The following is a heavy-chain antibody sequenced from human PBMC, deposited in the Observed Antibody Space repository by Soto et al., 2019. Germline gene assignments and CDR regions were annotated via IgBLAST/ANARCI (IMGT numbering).Heavy chain of an antibody. CDR1: GFTFSNYA. V-gene: IGHV3-30-3*01. J-gene: IGHJ4*02. Sequence: QVQLVESGGGVVQPGRSLRLSCAVSGFTFSNYAIHWVRQAPGKGLEWVAAISYDGNSKYHADSVKGRFTISRDNSKNTLCLQVISLRTEDTAVYYCARAWAPKSNHGWSGDCFDYWGQGTLVTVSS. CDR3: ARAWAPKSNHGWSGDCFDY. D-gene: IGHD3-3*01. CDR2: ISYDGNSK.